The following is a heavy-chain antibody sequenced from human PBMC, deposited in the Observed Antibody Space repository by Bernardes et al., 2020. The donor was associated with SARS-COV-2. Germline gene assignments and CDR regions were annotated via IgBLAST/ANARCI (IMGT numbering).Heavy chain of an antibody. CDR3: VRGPSDGHGRFEY. V-gene: IGHV3-74*01. Sequence: GGYLSPSRAATGFPLRRYWRHWVRPAPGKGLMLVSRINGDGSRTTYADSVKGRFTISRDNTKNTLYLQMNSLRAEDTAVYYCVRGPSDGHGRFEYWGQGTLGTVSS. CDR2: INGDGSRT. CDR1: GFPLRRYW. J-gene: IGHJ4*02.